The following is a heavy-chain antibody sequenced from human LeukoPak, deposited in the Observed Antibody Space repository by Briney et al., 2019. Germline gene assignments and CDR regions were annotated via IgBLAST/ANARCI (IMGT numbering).Heavy chain of an antibody. CDR2: TSSSSSTI. Sequence: GGSLRLSCAASGFTFSSYSMNWVRQAPGKGLEWVSYTSSSSSTIYYADSVKGRFTISRDNAKNSLYLQMNSLRAEDTAVYYCASASYSSSWYPYYYYYMDVWGKGTTVTVSS. J-gene: IGHJ6*03. V-gene: IGHV3-48*01. D-gene: IGHD6-13*01. CDR1: GFTFSSYS. CDR3: ASASYSSSWYPYYYYYMDV.